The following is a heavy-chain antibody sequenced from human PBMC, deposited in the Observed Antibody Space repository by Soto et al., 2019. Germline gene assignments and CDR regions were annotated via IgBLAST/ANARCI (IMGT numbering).Heavy chain of an antibody. V-gene: IGHV3-23*01. CDR2: ISGSGNYT. Sequence: PGGSLRLSCAASGFTFSNYAMSWVRQAPGKGLEWVLGISGSGNYTFYADSVKGRFTISRDNSKNTLFMQMNSLRVDDAAVYYCARHQDSSTWYIYPIDYWGQGTLVTVSS. J-gene: IGHJ4*02. D-gene: IGHD6-13*01. CDR3: ARHQDSSTWYIYPIDY. CDR1: GFTFSNYA.